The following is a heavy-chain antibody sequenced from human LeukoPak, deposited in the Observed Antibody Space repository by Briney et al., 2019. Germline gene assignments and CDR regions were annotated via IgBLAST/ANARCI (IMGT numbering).Heavy chain of an antibody. J-gene: IGHJ4*02. Sequence: ASVKVSCKASGYTFTSYGISWVRQAPGQRLEWMGWINAGNGNTKYSQKFQGRVTITRDTSASTAYMELSSLRSEDTAVYYCARDVPDGSGYSVFDYWGQGTLVTVSS. D-gene: IGHD3-22*01. CDR1: GYTFTSYG. V-gene: IGHV1-3*01. CDR3: ARDVPDGSGYSVFDY. CDR2: INAGNGNT.